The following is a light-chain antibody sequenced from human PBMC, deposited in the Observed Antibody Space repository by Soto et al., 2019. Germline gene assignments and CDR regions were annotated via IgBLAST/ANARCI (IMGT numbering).Light chain of an antibody. CDR1: SSNIGSNY. V-gene: IGLV1-47*01. J-gene: IGLJ1*01. CDR2: RNN. CDR3: AAWDDSLSGYV. Sequence: QSVLTQPPSASGTPGQRVTISRSGSSSNIGSNYVYWYQQLPGTAPKLLIYRNNQRPSGVPDRFSGSKSGTSASLAISGLRSEDEADYYCAAWDDSLSGYVFETGTKVTVL.